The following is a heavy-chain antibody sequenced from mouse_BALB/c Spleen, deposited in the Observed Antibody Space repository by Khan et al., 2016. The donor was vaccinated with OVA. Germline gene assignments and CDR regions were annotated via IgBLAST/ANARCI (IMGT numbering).Heavy chain of an antibody. J-gene: IGHJ3*01. Sequence: VQLEQSGPELVKPGASVKLSCKASGYTFTDYVISWVNQRTGQSLEWIGEICPGGGSTYYNERFKDKATLTADKSSNTAYMQLSSLTSEDSAVYFCARSYDGDLFSYWGQGTLVTVSA. D-gene: IGHD1-1*01. V-gene: IGHV1-77*01. CDR2: ICPGGGST. CDR3: ARSYDGDLFSY. CDR1: GYTFTDYV.